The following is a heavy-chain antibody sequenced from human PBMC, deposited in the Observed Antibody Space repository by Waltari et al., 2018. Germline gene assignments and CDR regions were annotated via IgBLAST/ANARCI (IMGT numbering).Heavy chain of an antibody. V-gene: IGHV4-59*01. CDR1: GGSISSYY. J-gene: IGHJ5*02. D-gene: IGHD6-19*01. Sequence: QVQLQESGPGLVTPSETLSLTCTVSGGSISSYYWSWIRQPPGKGLEWIGYIYYSGSTNYNPSLKSRVTISVDTSKNQFSLKLSSVTAADTAVYYCAGDYSSGWSNWFDPWGQGTLVTVSS. CDR3: AGDYSSGWSNWFDP. CDR2: IYYSGST.